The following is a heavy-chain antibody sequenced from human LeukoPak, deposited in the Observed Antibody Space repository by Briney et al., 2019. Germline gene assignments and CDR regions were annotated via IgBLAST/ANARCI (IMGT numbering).Heavy chain of an antibody. D-gene: IGHD3-22*01. CDR1: GFTFSSYG. V-gene: IGHV3-33*01. J-gene: IGHJ5*02. Sequence: GGSLRLSCAASGFTFSSYGMHWVRQAPGKGLEWVAVIWYDGSNKYYADSVKGRFTISRDNSKNTLYLQMNSLRAEDTAVYYCARGYYDSSGYYYGENWLDPWGQGTLVTVSS. CDR2: IWYDGSNK. CDR3: ARGYYDSSGYYYGENWLDP.